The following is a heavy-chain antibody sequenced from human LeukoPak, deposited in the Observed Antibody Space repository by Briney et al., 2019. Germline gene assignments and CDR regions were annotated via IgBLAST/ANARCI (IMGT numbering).Heavy chain of an antibody. CDR2: ISSSSSYT. CDR1: GFTFSSYS. Sequence: PGGSLRLSCAASGFTFSSYSMNWVRQAPGKGLEWVSSISSSSSYTYYADSVKGRFTISRDNAKNPLYLQMNSLRAEDTAVYYCARGRSSSGSMNEYWGQGTLVTVSS. J-gene: IGHJ4*02. D-gene: IGHD3-10*01. CDR3: ARGRSSSGSMNEY. V-gene: IGHV3-21*01.